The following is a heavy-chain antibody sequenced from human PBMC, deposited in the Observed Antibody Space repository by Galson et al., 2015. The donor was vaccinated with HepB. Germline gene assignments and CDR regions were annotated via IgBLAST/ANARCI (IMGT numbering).Heavy chain of an antibody. D-gene: IGHD3-22*01. V-gene: IGHV5-51*01. CDR3: ARLLYDSRGYHAFDI. Sequence: QSGAEVKKPGESLKISCKGSGYIFISYWIAWVRQMPGKGLEWMGITFPRDSDTKYSPTFQGQVTVSADESISTAYLQWSSLKASDTAMYYCARLLYDSRGYHAFDIWGQGTLVTVPS. CDR2: TFPRDSDT. J-gene: IGHJ3*02. CDR1: GYIFISYW.